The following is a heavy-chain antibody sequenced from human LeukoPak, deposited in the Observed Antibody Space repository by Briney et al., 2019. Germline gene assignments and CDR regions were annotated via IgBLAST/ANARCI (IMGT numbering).Heavy chain of an antibody. J-gene: IGHJ4*02. CDR1: GFTFSNYE. CDR2: ISSSGSSI. Sequence: AGGSLRLSCAASGFTFSNYEMNWVRQAPGKGLEWVSYISSSGSSIYYADSVKGRFTISRDNAKNSLYLQMNSLRAEDTAVYYCARGRGWLRFYYWGQGTLVTVSS. V-gene: IGHV3-48*03. D-gene: IGHD5-12*01. CDR3: ARGRGWLRFYY.